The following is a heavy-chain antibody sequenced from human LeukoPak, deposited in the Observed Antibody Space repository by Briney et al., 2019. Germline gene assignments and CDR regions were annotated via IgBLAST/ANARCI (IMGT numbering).Heavy chain of an antibody. CDR3: ARECSSTSCPQDY. CDR2: IYHSGST. J-gene: IGHJ4*02. Sequence: PSGTLSLTCAVSGGSISSSNWWSWVRQPPGKGLEWFGEIYHSGSTNYNPSLKSRVTISVDKSKNQFSLKLSSVTAADTAVYYCARECSSTSCPQDYWGQGALVTVSS. CDR1: GGSISSSNW. V-gene: IGHV4-4*02. D-gene: IGHD2-2*01.